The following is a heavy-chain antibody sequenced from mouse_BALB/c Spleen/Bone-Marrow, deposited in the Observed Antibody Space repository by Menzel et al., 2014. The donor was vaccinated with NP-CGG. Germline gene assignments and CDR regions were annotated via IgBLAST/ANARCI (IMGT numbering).Heavy chain of an antibody. CDR1: GFDFSRYW. D-gene: IGHD2-3*01. Sequence: VQLKESGGGLVQPGGSLKLSCAASGFDFSRYWMSWVRQAPGKGLQWIGEINPESNTINYTPSLKDKFIISRDNAKNTLYLQMSKVRSEDTALYCCAGLGYYGWFAYWGQGTLVTVSA. CDR3: AGLGYYGWFAY. V-gene: IGHV4-1*02. J-gene: IGHJ3*01. CDR2: INPESNTI.